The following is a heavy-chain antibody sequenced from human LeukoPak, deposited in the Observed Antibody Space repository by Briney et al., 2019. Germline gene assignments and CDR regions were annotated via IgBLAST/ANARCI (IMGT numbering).Heavy chain of an antibody. CDR2: IYNSGST. Sequence: SETLSLTCSVSGGSISSGGYYWNWIRQHPGKGLEWIGYIYNSGSTYYNPSLKSRSTISVDTSKNQFSLKLSSVTAADTAVYYCARGYCTNGVCSSDYFDYWGQGTLVTVSS. V-gene: IGHV4-31*03. J-gene: IGHJ4*02. CDR3: ARGYCTNGVCSSDYFDY. D-gene: IGHD2-8*01. CDR1: GGSISSGGYY.